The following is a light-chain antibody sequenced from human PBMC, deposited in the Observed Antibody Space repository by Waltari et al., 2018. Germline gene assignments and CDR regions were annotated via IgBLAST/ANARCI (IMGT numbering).Light chain of an antibody. CDR1: QGISSN. CDR2: GAS. Sequence: EIVMTQSPATLSMSPGETATLSCRASQGISSNLAWYQQKPGQAPRLLIYGASTRATGIPARFSGSGSGTEFTLTISSLQSEDFAVYYCQQYNNWPPWTFGQGTKVEIK. CDR3: QQYNNWPPWT. V-gene: IGKV3-15*01. J-gene: IGKJ1*01.